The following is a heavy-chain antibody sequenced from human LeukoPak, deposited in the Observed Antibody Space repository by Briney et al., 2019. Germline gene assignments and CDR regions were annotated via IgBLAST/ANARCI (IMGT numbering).Heavy chain of an antibody. D-gene: IGHD2-21*02. Sequence: QPGGSLRLSRAASGFTFSGFEMNWVRQAPGKGLEWVSYISSSGSTRYYADSVEGRFTVSRDNAKNSLYLQMNSLRAEDTAVYCCARDPVNCGGDCYQAWGQGTLVTVSS. J-gene: IGHJ5*02. CDR2: ISSSGSTR. CDR3: ARDPVNCGGDCYQA. V-gene: IGHV3-48*03. CDR1: GFTFSGFE.